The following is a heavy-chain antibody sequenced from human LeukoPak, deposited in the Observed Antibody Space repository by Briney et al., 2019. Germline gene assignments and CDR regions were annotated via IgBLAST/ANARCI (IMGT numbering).Heavy chain of an antibody. J-gene: IGHJ6*03. D-gene: IGHD1-1*01. CDR1: GFTFSSYE. CDR3: ARERTWKNLYMDV. CDR2: IGSSGDTI. Sequence: GGSLRLSCAASGFTFSSYEMNWVRQAPGKGLEWVSYIGSSGDTIFYADSVKGRFTISRDNAKNSLYLQMNSLRADDTAVYYCARERTWKNLYMDVWGKGTTVTISS. V-gene: IGHV3-48*03.